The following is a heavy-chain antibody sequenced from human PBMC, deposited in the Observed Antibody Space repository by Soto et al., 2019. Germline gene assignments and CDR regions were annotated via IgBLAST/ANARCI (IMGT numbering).Heavy chain of an antibody. J-gene: IGHJ4*02. V-gene: IGHV4-34*01. D-gene: IGHD3-3*01. CDR1: GGSCSGYY. Sequence: PSETLSLTCAVYGGSCSGYYWSWIRQPPGKGLEWIGEINHSGSTNYNPSLKSRVTISVDTSKNQFSLKLSSVTAADTAVYYCARGLKKYYDFWSGTPYFDYWGQGTLVTVSS. CDR2: INHSGST. CDR3: ARGLKKYYDFWSGTPYFDY.